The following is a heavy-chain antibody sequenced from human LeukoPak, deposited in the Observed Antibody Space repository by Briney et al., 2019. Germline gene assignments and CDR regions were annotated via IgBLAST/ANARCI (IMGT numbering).Heavy chain of an antibody. D-gene: IGHD6-19*01. CDR3: AKDHHYSSGWPVDY. J-gene: IGHJ4*02. CDR2: IYSGGST. Sequence: PGGSLRLSCAASGFTVSSNYMSWVRQAPGKGLEWVSVIYSGGSTYYADSVKGRFTISRDNSKNTLYLQMNSLRAEDTAVYYCAKDHHYSSGWPVDYWGQGTLVTVSS. V-gene: IGHV3-53*01. CDR1: GFTVSSNY.